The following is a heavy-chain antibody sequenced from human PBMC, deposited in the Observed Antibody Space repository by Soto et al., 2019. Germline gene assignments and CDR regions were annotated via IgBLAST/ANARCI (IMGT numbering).Heavy chain of an antibody. V-gene: IGHV4-61*01. D-gene: IGHD2-2*01. J-gene: IGHJ5*02. CDR2: IYYSGST. CDR1: GGSVSSGSYY. Sequence: SETLSLTCTVSGGSVSSGSYYWSWIRQPPGEGLEWIGYIYYSGSTNYNPSLKSRVTISVDTSKNQFSLKLSSVTAADTAVYYCARGGSYCSSTSCSGWFDPWGQGTLVTVSS. CDR3: ARGGSYCSSTSCSGWFDP.